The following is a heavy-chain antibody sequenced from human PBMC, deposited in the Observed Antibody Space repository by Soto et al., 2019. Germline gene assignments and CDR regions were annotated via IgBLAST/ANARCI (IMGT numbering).Heavy chain of an antibody. V-gene: IGHV4-30-2*01. J-gene: IGHJ4*02. D-gene: IGHD3-22*01. CDR1: GGSISSGGYS. Sequence: SETLSLTCAVSGGSISSGGYSWSWIRQPPGKGLEWIGYIYHSGSTYYNPSLKSRVTISVDRSKNQFSLKLSSVTAADTAVYYCARGRREYYYDSSGYYDYWGQGTLVTVSS. CDR2: IYHSGST. CDR3: ARGRREYYYDSSGYYDY.